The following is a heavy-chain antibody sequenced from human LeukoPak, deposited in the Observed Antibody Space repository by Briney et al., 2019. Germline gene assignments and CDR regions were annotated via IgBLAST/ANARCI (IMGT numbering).Heavy chain of an antibody. Sequence: PGGSLRLSCAASGFTFSSYSMNWVRQAPGKGLEWVSSISSSSSYIYYADSVKGRFTISRGNAKNSLYLQMNSLRAEDTAVYYCARELSSSSIALPSDYWGQGTLVTVSS. D-gene: IGHD6-6*01. J-gene: IGHJ4*02. CDR1: GFTFSSYS. CDR2: ISSSSSYI. V-gene: IGHV3-21*01. CDR3: ARELSSSSIALPSDY.